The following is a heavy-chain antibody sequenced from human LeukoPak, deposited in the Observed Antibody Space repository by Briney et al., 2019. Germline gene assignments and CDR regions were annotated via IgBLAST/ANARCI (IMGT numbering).Heavy chain of an antibody. Sequence: SETLTLTCTVSGGSISSGDYYWSWICQPPGKGLEWIGYIYYSGSTYYNPSLKSRVTISVDTFKNQFSLKLSSVTAADTAVYYCARESVVDTAVDYWGQGTLVTVSS. CDR3: ARESVVDTAVDY. CDR2: IYYSGST. V-gene: IGHV4-30-4*01. J-gene: IGHJ4*02. CDR1: GGSISSGDYY. D-gene: IGHD5-18*01.